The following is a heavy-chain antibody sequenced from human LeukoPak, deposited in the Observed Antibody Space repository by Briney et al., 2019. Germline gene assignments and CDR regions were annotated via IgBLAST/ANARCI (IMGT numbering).Heavy chain of an antibody. CDR2: IYNSGST. J-gene: IGHJ4*02. V-gene: IGHV4-59*01. CDR3: ARDVGLDY. Sequence: PSETLSLTCSVSGVSISTYYWSWIRQPPGKGPEWIGYIYNSGSTSYNPSLKSRVTISVNTSKSQFSLKLSSVTAADTAIYYCARDVGLDYWGQGIVITVSS. D-gene: IGHD2-15*01. CDR1: GVSISTYY.